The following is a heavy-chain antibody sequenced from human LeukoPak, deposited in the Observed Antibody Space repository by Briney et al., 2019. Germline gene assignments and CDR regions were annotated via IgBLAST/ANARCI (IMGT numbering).Heavy chain of an antibody. CDR2: ISAYNGNT. J-gene: IGHJ6*02. CDR3: ARDAYYDSSGSYYYGMDV. D-gene: IGHD3-22*01. CDR1: GYTFTSYG. V-gene: IGHV1-18*01. Sequence: GASVKVSCKASGYTFTSYGISWVRQGPGQGLEWMGRISAYNGNTNYAQKLQGRVTMTTDTATSTAYMELRSLRSDDTAVYYCARDAYYDSSGSYYYGMDVWGQGTTVTVSS.